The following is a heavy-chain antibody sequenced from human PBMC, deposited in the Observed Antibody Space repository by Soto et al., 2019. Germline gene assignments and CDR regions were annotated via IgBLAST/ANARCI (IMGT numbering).Heavy chain of an antibody. CDR2: INSDGSST. CDR1: GFTFRSYW. V-gene: IGHV3-74*01. CDR3: ASGGSSLSFDC. Sequence: GGSLRLSCAASGFTFRSYWMQWVRQAPGKGLVWVSWINSDGSSTSYADSVKGRFTISRDNAKNTLYLQMNSLRAEDTAVYYCASGGSSLSFDCWGQGTLVTVSS. J-gene: IGHJ4*02. D-gene: IGHD6-6*01.